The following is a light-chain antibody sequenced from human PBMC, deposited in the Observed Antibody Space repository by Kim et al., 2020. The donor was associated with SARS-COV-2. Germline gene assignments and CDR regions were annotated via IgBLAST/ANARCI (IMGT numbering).Light chain of an antibody. CDR1: QSVGSN. J-gene: IGKJ5*01. CDR3: QQFYKWPPIT. V-gene: IGKV3-15*01. Sequence: EIVMTQSPATVSMSPGERATLSCRASQSVGSNLAWYQKKPGQAPRLLLYGASTRATGIPARFSGSGSGTEFSLTISSLQSEDVAVYYCQQFYKWPPITFGQGTRLEIK. CDR2: GAS.